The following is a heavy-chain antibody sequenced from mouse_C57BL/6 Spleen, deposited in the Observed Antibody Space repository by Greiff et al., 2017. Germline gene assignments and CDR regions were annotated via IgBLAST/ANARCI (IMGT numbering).Heavy chain of an antibody. V-gene: IGHV1-52*01. CDR1: GYTFTSYW. D-gene: IGHD5-1*01. Sequence: VQLQQPGAELVRPGSSVKLSCKASGYTFTSYWMHWVKQRPIQGLEWIGNIDPSDSETHYNQKFKDKATLTVDKSSRTAYMQLSSLTSEDSAVYYCARKCLLDFFDYWGQGTTLTVSS. J-gene: IGHJ2*01. CDR3: ARKCLLDFFDY. CDR2: IDPSDSET.